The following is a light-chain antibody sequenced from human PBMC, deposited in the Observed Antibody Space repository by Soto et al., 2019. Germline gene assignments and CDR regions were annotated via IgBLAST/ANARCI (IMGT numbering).Light chain of an antibody. V-gene: IGLV1-40*01. Sequence: QSVLTQPPSVSGAPGQRVTISCTGSSSNIGAGYDVHWYQQLPGTAPKLLIYGNSNRPSGVPDRFSGSKSGTSASLAITGLQAEDEADYYCQSYESSLSGSLVGTGTRSPS. J-gene: IGLJ1*01. CDR1: SSNIGAGYD. CDR3: QSYESSLSGSL. CDR2: GNS.